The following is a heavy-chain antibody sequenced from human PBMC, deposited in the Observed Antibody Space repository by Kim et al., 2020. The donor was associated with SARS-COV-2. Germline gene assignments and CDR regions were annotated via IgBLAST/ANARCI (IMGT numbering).Heavy chain of an antibody. J-gene: IGHJ5*02. V-gene: IGHV3-30*15. CDR3: AKNPREIRGPFDNWFDL. D-gene: IGHD1-26*01. Sequence: SVKARFTMSRDNSKKTVFLQMSSLRTDDTAVYYCAKNPREIRGPFDNWFDLWGQGTLVAVSS.